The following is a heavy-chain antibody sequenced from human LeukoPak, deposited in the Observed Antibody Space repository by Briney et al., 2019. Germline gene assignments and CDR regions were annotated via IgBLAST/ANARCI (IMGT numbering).Heavy chain of an antibody. CDR1: GFTFSSYG. D-gene: IGHD1-1*01. CDR3: AKSGTDSDY. V-gene: IGHV3-30*18. CDR2: ISYDGSNK. J-gene: IGHJ4*02. Sequence: GRSLRLSCAASGFTFSSYGMHWVRQAPGKGLEWVAVISYDGSNKYYADSVKGRFTISRDNSKNTLYLQMYSLRAEDTAVYYCAKSGTDSDYWGQGTLVTVSS.